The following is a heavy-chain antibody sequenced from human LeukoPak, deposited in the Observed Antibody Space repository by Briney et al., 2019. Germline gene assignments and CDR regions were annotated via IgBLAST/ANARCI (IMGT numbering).Heavy chain of an antibody. CDR1: GGSISSGGYY. J-gene: IGHJ5*02. CDR3: ARSIAAAPSCWFDP. Sequence: SQTLSLTCTVSGGSISSGGYYWSWIRQHPGKGLEWIGYIYYSGSTYYNPSLKSRVTISVDTSKNQFSLKLSSATAADTAVYYCARSIAAAPSCWFDPWGQGTLVTVSS. CDR2: IYYSGST. V-gene: IGHV4-31*03. D-gene: IGHD6-13*01.